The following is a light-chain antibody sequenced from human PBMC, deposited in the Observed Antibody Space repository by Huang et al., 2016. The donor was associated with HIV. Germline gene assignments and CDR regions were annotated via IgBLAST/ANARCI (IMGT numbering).Light chain of an antibody. J-gene: IGKJ2*01. CDR3: QQTYNVPRT. CDR1: QTVDMY. V-gene: IGKV1-39*01. CDR2: AAS. Sequence: DIQMTQSPSSLSASIGDRVTMSCLASQTVDMYLNWYQQTPGRAPKLPIDAASNLQSDVPSRFSCTGSGTNFTLTISILQPEDFVIYFCQQTYNVPRTFGQGTALEIK.